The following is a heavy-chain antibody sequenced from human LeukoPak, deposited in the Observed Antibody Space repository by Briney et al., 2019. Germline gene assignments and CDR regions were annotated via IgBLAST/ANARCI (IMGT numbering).Heavy chain of an antibody. V-gene: IGHV1-2*02. CDR1: GYTFTGYY. D-gene: IGHD1-7*01. CDR3: ARTIRTTGQRCFDY. J-gene: IGHJ4*02. CDR2: INPNSGGT. Sequence: ASVKVSCKASGYTFTGYYMHWVRQAPGQGLEWMGWINPNSGGTNYAQKFQGRVTMTRDTSISTAYMELSRLRSDDTAVYYCARTIRTTGQRCFDYWGQGTLVTVSS.